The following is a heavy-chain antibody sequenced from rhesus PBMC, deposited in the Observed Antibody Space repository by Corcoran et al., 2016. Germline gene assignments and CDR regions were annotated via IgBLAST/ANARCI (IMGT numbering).Heavy chain of an antibody. V-gene: IGHV4S11*01. J-gene: IGHJ5-1*01. CDR1: GGSIRSNY. CDR2: LYSSGST. CDR3: VLRYEV. Sequence: QVQLQESGPGLVKPSETLSLTCAVSGGSIRSNYWSWIRQAPGRGLEWIGYLYSSGSTYYNPSLKSRVTLSVDTSKNQFSLKLTSVTAADTAVYYCVLRYEVWGPGVLVTVSS. D-gene: IGHD1-1-1*01.